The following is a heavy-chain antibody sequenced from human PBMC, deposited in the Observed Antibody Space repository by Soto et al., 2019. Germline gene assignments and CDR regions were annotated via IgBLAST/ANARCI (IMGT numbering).Heavy chain of an antibody. J-gene: IGHJ6*02. CDR1: GGSISSYY. Sequence: PSETLSLTCTVSGGSISSYYWSWIRQPPGKGLELIGYIYYSGSTNYNPSLKSRVTISVDTSKNQFSLKLSSVTAADTAVYYCARLSSFYYYYGMDVWGQGTTVTVSS. CDR2: IYYSGST. V-gene: IGHV4-59*01. D-gene: IGHD2-15*01. CDR3: ARLSSFYYYYGMDV.